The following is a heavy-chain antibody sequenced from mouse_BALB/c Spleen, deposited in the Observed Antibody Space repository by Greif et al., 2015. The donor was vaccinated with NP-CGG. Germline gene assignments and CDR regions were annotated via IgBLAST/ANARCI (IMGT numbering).Heavy chain of an antibody. D-gene: IGHD4-1*01. CDR1: SYTFTSSW. CDR3: ARDWYFDY. V-gene: IGHV1S130*01. Sequence: QVHVKQSGSVLVRPGASVKLSCKASSYTFTSSWMHWAKQRPGQGLEWIGEIHLNSGNTNYNEKFKGKATLTVDTSSSTAYVDLSSLTSEDSAVYYCARDWYFDYWGQGTTLTVSS. J-gene: IGHJ2*01. CDR2: IHLNSGNT.